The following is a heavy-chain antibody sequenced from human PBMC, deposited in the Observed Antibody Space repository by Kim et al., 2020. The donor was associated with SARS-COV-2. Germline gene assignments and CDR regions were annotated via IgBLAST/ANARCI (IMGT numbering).Heavy chain of an antibody. J-gene: IGHJ4*02. V-gene: IGHV3-9*01. CDR2: ISWNSGSI. CDR3: AKDSRAYSSSALGY. CDR1: GFTFDDYA. D-gene: IGHD6-19*01. Sequence: GGSLRLSCAASGFTFDDYAMHWVRQAPGKGLEWVSGISWNSGSIGYADSVKGRFTISRDNAKNSLYLQMNSLRAEDTALYYCAKDSRAYSSSALGYWGQGTLGTVSS.